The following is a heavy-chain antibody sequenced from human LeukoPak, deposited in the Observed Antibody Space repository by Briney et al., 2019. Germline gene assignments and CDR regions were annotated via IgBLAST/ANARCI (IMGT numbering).Heavy chain of an antibody. D-gene: IGHD3-3*01. Sequence: GGSLRLSRAASGFTFSSYWMSRVRQAPGKGLEWVANIKQDGSEKYYVDSVKGRFTISRDNAKNSLYLQMNSLRTEDTAVYSCAKDPGLRFLEFDPWGQGTLVTVSS. J-gene: IGHJ5*02. CDR2: IKQDGSEK. CDR1: GFTFSSYW. CDR3: AKDPGLRFLEFDP. V-gene: IGHV3-7*01.